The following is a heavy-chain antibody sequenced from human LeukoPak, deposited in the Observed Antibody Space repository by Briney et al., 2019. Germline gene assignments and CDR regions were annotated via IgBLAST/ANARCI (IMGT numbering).Heavy chain of an antibody. D-gene: IGHD2-2*01. CDR1: GYTFTSYG. J-gene: IGHJ4*02. CDR3: ARDATKYCSSTSCYPDY. V-gene: IGHV1-18*01. Sequence: GASVKVSCKASGYTFTSYGISWVRQAPGQGLEWMGWISAYNGNTNYAQKLQGRVTMTTDTSTSTAYMELRSLRSDDTAVYYCARDATKYCSSTSCYPDYWGQGTLVTVSS. CDR2: ISAYNGNT.